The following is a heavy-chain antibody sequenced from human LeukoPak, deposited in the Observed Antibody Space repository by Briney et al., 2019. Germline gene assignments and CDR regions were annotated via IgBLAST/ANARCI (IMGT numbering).Heavy chain of an antibody. D-gene: IGHD3-3*01. J-gene: IGHJ4*02. V-gene: IGHV3-30*02. CDR2: IRYDGSNK. CDR1: GFTFSSYG. CDR3: AKDLPRFLEWLLVDY. Sequence: GGSLRLSCAASGFTFSSYGMHWVRQAPGKGLEWVPFIRYDGSNKYYADSVKGRFTISRDNSKNTLYLQMNSLRAEDTAVYYCAKDLPRFLEWLLVDYWGRGTLVTVSS.